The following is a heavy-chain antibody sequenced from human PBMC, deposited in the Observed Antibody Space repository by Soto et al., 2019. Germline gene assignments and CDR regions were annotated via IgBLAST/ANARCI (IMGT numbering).Heavy chain of an antibody. J-gene: IGHJ4*02. CDR1: GGSIRSSDYY. CDR2: IYYSGST. V-gene: IGHV4-30-4*01. Sequence: SETLSLTCTVSGGSIRSSDYYWNWIRQPPGKGLEWIGYIYYSGSTYYDPSLKSRVTISVDTSKNQFSLKLSSVTAADSAVYYCARIRTGMDGFDYWGQGTLVTVPQ. D-gene: IGHD3-9*01. CDR3: ARIRTGMDGFDY.